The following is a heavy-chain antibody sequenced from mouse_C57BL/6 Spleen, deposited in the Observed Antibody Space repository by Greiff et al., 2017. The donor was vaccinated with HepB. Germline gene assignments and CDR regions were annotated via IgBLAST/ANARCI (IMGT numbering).Heavy chain of an antibody. D-gene: IGHD2-5*01. V-gene: IGHV5-4*01. J-gene: IGHJ1*03. CDR3: ARDRGAYYSNYGYFDV. CDR1: GFTFSSYA. CDR2: ISDGGSYT. Sequence: EVQVVESGGGLVKPGGSLKLSCAASGFTFSSYAMSWVRQTPEKRLEWVATISDGGSYTYYPDNVKGRFTISRDNAKNNLYLQMSHLKSEDTAMYYCARDRGAYYSNYGYFDVWGTGTTVTVSS.